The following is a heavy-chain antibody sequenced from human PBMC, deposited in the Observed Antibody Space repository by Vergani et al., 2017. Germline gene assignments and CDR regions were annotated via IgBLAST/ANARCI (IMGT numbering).Heavy chain of an antibody. V-gene: IGHV4-34*01. CDR3: ARVNTETYGQLYFYYYKDV. Sequence: QVQLQQWGGGLLKPSETLSLTCVVNGGSFTSYHWTWIRQSPGEGLEWVGDIDHTGRPDYNPSLKSRLTMSVDKSRNQFSLTLNSVTATDTAIYFCARVNTETYGQLYFYYYKDVRGQGNGVTGS. J-gene: IGHJ6*03. CDR1: GGSFTSYH. D-gene: IGHD4-11*01. CDR2: IDHTGRP.